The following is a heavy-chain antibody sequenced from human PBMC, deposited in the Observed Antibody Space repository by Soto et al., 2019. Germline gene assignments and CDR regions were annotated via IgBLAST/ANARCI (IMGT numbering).Heavy chain of an antibody. CDR3: SRDGGSHGPSAYDS. Sequence: VQLVESGGGVVQPGTSLRLSCVASGSTFSNYGMHWFRQAPGKGPKWVAVIWYDGSNKSYGESVKVRFAISRDNSKNTLFPDIKTLRAQDPAVYSCSRDGGSHGPSAYDSWGQGSLVIVSS. D-gene: IGHD3-16*01. J-gene: IGHJ4*02. CDR2: IWYDGSNK. CDR1: GSTFSNYG. V-gene: IGHV3-33*01.